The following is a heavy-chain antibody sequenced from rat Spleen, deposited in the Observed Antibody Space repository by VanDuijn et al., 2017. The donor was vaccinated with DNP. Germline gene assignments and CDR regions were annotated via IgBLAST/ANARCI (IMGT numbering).Heavy chain of an antibody. CDR2: ISYDGSTT. J-gene: IGHJ2*01. CDR1: GFSFSNYD. D-gene: IGHD1-1*01. CDR3: ARQRWYYSGEGMDY. V-gene: IGHV5-29*01. Sequence: EVQLVESGGGVVQPGNSLKLSCAVSGFSFSNYDMAWVRQAPSRGLEWVATISYDGSTTYYRDSVKGRFTISRDNAKSTLYLQMDSLRSEDTATYYCARQRWYYSGEGMDYWGQGVMVTVSS.